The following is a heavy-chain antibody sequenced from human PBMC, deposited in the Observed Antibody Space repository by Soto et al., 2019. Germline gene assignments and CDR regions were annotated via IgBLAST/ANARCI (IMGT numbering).Heavy chain of an antibody. CDR3: AKGATVTTHYQYYGMDV. Sequence: GGSLRLSRAASGFTFDDFAMCWVRQVPGKGLEWISLVNWGGDTTFYAESVKGRFIISRDNSKNSVYLQMNSLRSEDSAVYYCAKGATVTTHYQYYGMDVWGQGTTVTVSS. V-gene: IGHV3-43D*04. D-gene: IGHD4-17*01. CDR1: GFTFDDFA. CDR2: VNWGGDTT. J-gene: IGHJ6*02.